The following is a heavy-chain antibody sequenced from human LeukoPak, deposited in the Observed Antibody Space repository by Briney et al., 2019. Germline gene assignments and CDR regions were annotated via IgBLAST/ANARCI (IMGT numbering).Heavy chain of an antibody. J-gene: IGHJ6*02. V-gene: IGHV3-23*01. Sequence: GGSLRLSCAASGFTFSNYAMNWVRQAPGKGLEWVSVISGSGGTTYYADSVKGRFTISRDSSKNTLYLQMNSLRAEDTAVYYCAKVSGGGLYYDGMDVWGQGTTVTVSS. CDR2: ISGSGGTT. CDR3: AKVSGGGLYYDGMDV. CDR1: GFTFSNYA. D-gene: IGHD1-14*01.